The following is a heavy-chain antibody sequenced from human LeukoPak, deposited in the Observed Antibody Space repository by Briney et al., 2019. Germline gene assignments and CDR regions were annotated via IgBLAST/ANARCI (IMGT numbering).Heavy chain of an antibody. J-gene: IGHJ4*02. CDR3: AKDLGWYSDY. CDR1: GFAFSTYA. D-gene: IGHD6-19*01. CDR2: LSASGGST. V-gene: IGHV3-23*01. Sequence: GGSLRLSCAASGFAFSTYAMSWVRQAPGKGLEWVSALSASGGSTYYADSVKGRFTISRDNSKNTLYLRMNSLRAEVTAVYYCAKDLGWYSDYWGQGILVTVAS.